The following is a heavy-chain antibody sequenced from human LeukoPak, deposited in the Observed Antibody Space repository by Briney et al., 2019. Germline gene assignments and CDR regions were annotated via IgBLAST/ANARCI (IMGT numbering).Heavy chain of an antibody. CDR2: IYHSGST. CDR1: GGSISSGGYY. D-gene: IGHD4-17*01. V-gene: IGHV4-30-2*01. CDR3: ARGRTTTVTHFPFDY. J-gene: IGHJ4*02. Sequence: PSQTLSLTCTVSGGSISSGGYYWSWIRQPPGKGLEWIGYIYHSGSTYYNPSLKSRVTISVDTSKNQFSLKLSSVTAADTAVYYCARGRTTTVTHFPFDYWGQGTLVTVSS.